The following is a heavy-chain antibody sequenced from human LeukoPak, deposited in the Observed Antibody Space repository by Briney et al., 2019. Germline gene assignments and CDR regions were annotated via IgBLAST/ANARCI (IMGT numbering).Heavy chain of an antibody. CDR1: GGSISSSSYY. V-gene: IGHV4-39*07. J-gene: IGHJ3*02. CDR2: IYYSGST. Sequence: SETLSLTCTVSGGSISSSSYYWGWIRQPPGKGLEWIGSIYYSGSTYYNPSLKSRVTISVDTSKNQFSLKLSSVTAADTAVYYCARARYSGYDYWRSTWDGGAFDIWGQGTMVTVSS. D-gene: IGHD5-12*01. CDR3: ARARYSGYDYWRSTWDGGAFDI.